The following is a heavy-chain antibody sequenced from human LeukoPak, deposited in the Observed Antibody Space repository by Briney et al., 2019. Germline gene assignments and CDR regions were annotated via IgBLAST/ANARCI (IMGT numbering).Heavy chain of an antibody. D-gene: IGHD4-17*01. CDR3: AREAAGSTTVEFDY. J-gene: IGHJ4*02. V-gene: IGHV3-48*03. Sequence: GGSLRLSCAASGFTFSSYEMNWVRQAPGKGLEWVSYISTSGSIIYYADSVKGRFTISRDNAKNSLYLQMNSLTAEDTAVYYCAREAAGSTTVEFDYWGQGTLVTVSS. CDR1: GFTFSSYE. CDR2: ISTSGSII.